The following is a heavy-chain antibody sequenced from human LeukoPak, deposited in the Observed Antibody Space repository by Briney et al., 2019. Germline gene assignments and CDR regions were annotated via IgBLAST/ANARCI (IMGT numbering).Heavy chain of an antibody. CDR2: IDDSGTTV. D-gene: IGHD3-3*01. V-gene: IGHV3-48*03. Sequence: PRGSLRLSCGASGFTFSHYEMIWVRQAPGKGLEWVSYIDDSGTTVYYADSVKGQFTISRDNANNSLYLQMHSLRAEDTAVYYCARQFWSGSYSDFDNWGQGTLVTVSS. J-gene: IGHJ4*02. CDR3: ARQFWSGSYSDFDN. CDR1: GFTFSHYE.